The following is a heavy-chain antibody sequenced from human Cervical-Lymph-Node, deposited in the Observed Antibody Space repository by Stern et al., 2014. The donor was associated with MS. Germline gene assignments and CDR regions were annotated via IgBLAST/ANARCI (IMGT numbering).Heavy chain of an antibody. J-gene: IGHJ6*02. CDR2: ILPIIGTA. Sequence: VQLVESGAEVKKPGSSVKVSCKASGGTFNVYAINWLRQAPGQGLEWMGGILPIIGTANYAQNFQGRVTITADESTRTSSMQLSSLRSDDTAVYYCARDGRHTNNFGLDVWGQGTTVTVSS. CDR1: GGTFNVYA. V-gene: IGHV1-69*01. CDR3: ARDGRHTNNFGLDV.